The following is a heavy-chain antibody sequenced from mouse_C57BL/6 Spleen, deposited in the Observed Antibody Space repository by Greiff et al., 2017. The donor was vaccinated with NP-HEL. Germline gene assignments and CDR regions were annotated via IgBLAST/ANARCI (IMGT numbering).Heavy chain of an antibody. CDR1: GYTFTSYW. CDR2: IDPSDSET. J-gene: IGHJ4*01. V-gene: IGHV1-52*01. D-gene: IGHD1-1*01. Sequence: VQLQQPGAELVRPGSSVKLSCKASGYTFTSYWMHWVKQRPIQGLEWIGNIDPSDSETHYNQKFKDKATLTVDKSSSTAYMQLSSLTSEDSAVYYCARDYYGSEAMDYWGQGTSVTVSS. CDR3: ARDYYGSEAMDY.